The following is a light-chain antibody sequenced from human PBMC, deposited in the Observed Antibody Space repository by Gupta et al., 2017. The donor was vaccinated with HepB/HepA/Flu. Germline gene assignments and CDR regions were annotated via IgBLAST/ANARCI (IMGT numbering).Light chain of an antibody. CDR3: QQRGSFFT. CDR2: DAS. V-gene: IGKV3-11*01. J-gene: IGKJ3*01. CDR1: QSVSSY. Sequence: EIVLTQSPATLSLSPGERATLSCRASQSVSSYLAWYQQTPGQARRLLIYDASNRATGIPARFSGSGSGTDFTLTISSLEPEDFAVYYCQQRGSFFTFGPETKVAIK.